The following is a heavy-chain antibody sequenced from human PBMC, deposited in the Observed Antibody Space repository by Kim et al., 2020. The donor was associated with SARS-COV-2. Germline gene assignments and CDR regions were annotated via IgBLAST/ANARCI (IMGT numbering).Heavy chain of an antibody. D-gene: IGHD3-10*01. Sequence: FYAASVKGRFTISRDNSKNTFYLQLNILRAEDTAIYYCVRQVAGSNFDVWGQGTMVTVSS. CDR3: VRQVAGSNFDV. J-gene: IGHJ3*01. V-gene: IGHV3-23*01.